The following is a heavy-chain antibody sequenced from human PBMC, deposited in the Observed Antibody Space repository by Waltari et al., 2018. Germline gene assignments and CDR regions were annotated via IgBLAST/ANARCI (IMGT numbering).Heavy chain of an antibody. Sequence: QVQLVQSGAEVKKPGASVKVSCKVSGYTLTELSMHWVRQAPGKGLEWMGGFDPEDGETIYAQKVQGRVTMTEDTATDTAYMELSSLRSEDTAGYYCATDALIGDYYDSSGYWSYWGQGTLVTVSS. D-gene: IGHD3-22*01. CDR2: FDPEDGET. CDR3: ATDALIGDYYDSSGYWSY. J-gene: IGHJ4*02. CDR1: GYTLTELS. V-gene: IGHV1-24*01.